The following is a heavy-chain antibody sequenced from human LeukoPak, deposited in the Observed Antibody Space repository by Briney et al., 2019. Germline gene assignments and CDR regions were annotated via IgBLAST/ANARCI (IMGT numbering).Heavy chain of an antibody. J-gene: IGHJ4*02. V-gene: IGHV4-59*12. D-gene: IGHD3-16*02. CDR3: ARAKGYYDYVWGSYRYDY. Sequence: SETLSLTCTVAGGSISSYYWSWIRQPPGKVLEWIGYIYYSGSTNYNPSLKSRVTISVDTSKNQFSLKLSSVTAADTAVYYCARAKGYYDYVWGSYRYDYWGQGTLVTVSS. CDR2: IYYSGST. CDR1: GGSISSYY.